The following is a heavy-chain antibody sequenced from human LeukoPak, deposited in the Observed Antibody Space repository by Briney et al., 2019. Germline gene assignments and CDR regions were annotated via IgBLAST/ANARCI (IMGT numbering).Heavy chain of an antibody. CDR1: GFTFSSYS. Sequence: GGSLRLSCAASGFTFSSYSMNWVRKAPGKGLEWVANVKHDGSEKNYVDSVKGRFTISRDNAKNSLYLQLSSLRAEDTAVYYCASTNTFDYWGQGTLVTVSS. CDR3: ASTNTFDY. J-gene: IGHJ4*02. CDR2: VKHDGSEK. V-gene: IGHV3-7*02.